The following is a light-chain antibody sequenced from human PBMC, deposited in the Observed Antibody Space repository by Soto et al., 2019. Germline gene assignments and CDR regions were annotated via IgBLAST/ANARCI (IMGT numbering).Light chain of an antibody. V-gene: IGKV1-5*03. Sequence: DIQMTQSPSTLSASVGDRVTITCRASQSISSWLAWYQQKPGKAPKLLIYKASSLESGVPSRFSGSGSGTEFTLTISSLQPDDFATDDCQQYNSYSWTFGQGTKV. CDR2: KAS. J-gene: IGKJ1*01. CDR1: QSISSW. CDR3: QQYNSYSWT.